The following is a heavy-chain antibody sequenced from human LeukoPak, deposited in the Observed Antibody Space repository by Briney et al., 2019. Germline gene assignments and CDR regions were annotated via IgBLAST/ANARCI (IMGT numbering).Heavy chain of an antibody. CDR3: TREDYYYASGY. D-gene: IGHD3-10*01. V-gene: IGHV3-23*01. Sequence: GGSLRLSCAASGFTFSSHSMSWVRQAPGKGLEWVSTITGSGGSTYYADSVKGQFTISRDNSKNTLFLQMNSLRAEDTAIYYCTREDYYYASGYWGQGTLVSVSS. CDR2: ITGSGGST. J-gene: IGHJ4*02. CDR1: GFTFSSHS.